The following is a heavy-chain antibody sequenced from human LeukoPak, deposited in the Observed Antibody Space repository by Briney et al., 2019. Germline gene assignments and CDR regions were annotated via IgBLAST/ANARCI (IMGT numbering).Heavy chain of an antibody. Sequence: SQTLSLTCTVSGGSISSGDYYWSWIRQPPGKGLEWIGYIYYSGSTYYNPSLKSRVTMSVDTSKNQFSLKLSSVTAADTAVYYCATGTAMVNRFDYWGQGTLVTVSS. CDR1: GGSISSGDYY. V-gene: IGHV4-30-4*01. J-gene: IGHJ4*02. D-gene: IGHD5-18*01. CDR3: ATGTAMVNRFDY. CDR2: IYYSGST.